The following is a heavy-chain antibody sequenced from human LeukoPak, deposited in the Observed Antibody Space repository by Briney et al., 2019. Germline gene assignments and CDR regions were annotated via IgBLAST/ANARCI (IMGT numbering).Heavy chain of an antibody. D-gene: IGHD6-19*01. CDR3: AKAKGWLQIFDY. CDR2: ISGSAGSA. J-gene: IGHJ4*02. Sequence: QPGGSLRLSCAASGFNLSSYAMSWVRQAPGKGLEWVSPISGSAGSAYYADSVKGRFTISRDNSKNALYLQMNCLRAEDTAVYYCAKAKGWLQIFDYWGQGTLVIVSS. V-gene: IGHV3-23*01. CDR1: GFNLSSYA.